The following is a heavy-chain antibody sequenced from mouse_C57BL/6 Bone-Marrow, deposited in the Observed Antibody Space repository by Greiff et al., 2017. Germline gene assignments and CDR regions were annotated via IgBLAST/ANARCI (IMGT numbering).Heavy chain of an antibody. CDR1: GYTFTSYW. Sequence: QVQLQQPGAELVKPGASVKLSCKASGYTFTSYWMHWVKQRPGQGLEWIGMIHPNSGSTNYNEKFKSKATLTVDKSSSTASMHLSSLTSEDSAVYYCARRGIRQLRDEAWFAYWGQGTLVTVSA. J-gene: IGHJ3*01. CDR2: IHPNSGST. CDR3: ARRGIRQLRDEAWFAY. D-gene: IGHD3-2*02. V-gene: IGHV1-64*01.